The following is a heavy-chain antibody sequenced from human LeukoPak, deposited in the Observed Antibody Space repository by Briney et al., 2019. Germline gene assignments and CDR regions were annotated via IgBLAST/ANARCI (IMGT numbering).Heavy chain of an antibody. Sequence: GGSLRLSCAASGFTFSSYGMHWVRQAPGKGLEWVAVISYDGSNKYYADSVKGRFTISRDNSRSTLFLQMNSLRGEDTAIYYCATYRQVKLPFEAWGQGTLVTVSS. V-gene: IGHV3-30*03. J-gene: IGHJ5*02. CDR2: ISYDGSNK. D-gene: IGHD5-18*01. CDR1: GFTFSSYG. CDR3: ATYRQVKLPFEA.